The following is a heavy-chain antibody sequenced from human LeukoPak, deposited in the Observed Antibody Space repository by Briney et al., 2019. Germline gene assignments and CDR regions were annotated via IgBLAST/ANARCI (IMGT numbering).Heavy chain of an antibody. CDR1: GFTFSSDN. J-gene: IGHJ4*02. Sequence: GGSLRLSCAASGFTFSSDNMNWVRQAPGKGLEWVSCISSSGYIYYADSVKGRFTISRDNAKKILYLQMNSLRAEDTAVYYCAKLPGIAAAGTGHYFDYWGQGTLVTVSS. CDR3: AKLPGIAAAGTGHYFDY. D-gene: IGHD6-13*01. CDR2: ISSSGYI. V-gene: IGHV3-21*04.